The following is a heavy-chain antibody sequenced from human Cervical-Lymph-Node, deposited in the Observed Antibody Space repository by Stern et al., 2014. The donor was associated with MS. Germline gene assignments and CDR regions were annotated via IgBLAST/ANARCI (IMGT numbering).Heavy chain of an antibody. CDR2: ISYDGGNK. Sequence: VQLVQSGGGVVQPGRSLRLSCAASGFTFRSYGMHWVRQAPGKGLEWGAVISYDGGNKYYADSVKGRFTISRDNSKNTLYLQMNSLRAEDTAVYYCATSREYCSSNSCRPVAALDYWGQGTLVTVSS. V-gene: IGHV3-30*03. CDR1: GFTFRSYG. J-gene: IGHJ4*02. D-gene: IGHD2-2*01. CDR3: ATSREYCSSNSCRPVAALDY.